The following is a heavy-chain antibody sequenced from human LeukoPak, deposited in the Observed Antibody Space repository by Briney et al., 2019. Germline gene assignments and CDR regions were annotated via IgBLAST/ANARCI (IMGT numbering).Heavy chain of an antibody. Sequence: GGSLRLSCAPSGFTFSYYEMSWVRQAPGTGLEWISFISHRGNNTYYADSVKGRFTISRDTATKSLYMQMNSLRAEGTAVYFSAKDVGESHYFDYWGQGTLVTVSS. CDR1: GFTFSYYE. CDR2: ISHRGNNT. V-gene: IGHV3-48*03. J-gene: IGHJ4*02. CDR3: AKDVGESHYFDY.